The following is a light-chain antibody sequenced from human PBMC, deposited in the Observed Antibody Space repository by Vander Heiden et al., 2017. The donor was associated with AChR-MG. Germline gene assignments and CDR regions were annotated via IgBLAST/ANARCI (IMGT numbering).Light chain of an antibody. CDR3: QVWDSSTVV. CDR2: RDS. CDR1: NIESKN. J-gene: IGLJ2*01. Sequence: SYELTQPLSVSVALGQTGRITCGENNIESKNVHWYQQKPGQAPVLVIYRDSTRPSGIPERFSGSNSGNTATLTISRAQAGDEADYYCQVWDSSTVVFGGGTKLTVL. V-gene: IGLV3-9*01.